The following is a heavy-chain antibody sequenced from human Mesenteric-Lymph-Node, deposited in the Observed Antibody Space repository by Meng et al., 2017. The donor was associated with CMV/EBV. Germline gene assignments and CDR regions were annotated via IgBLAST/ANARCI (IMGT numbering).Heavy chain of an antibody. J-gene: IGHJ5*02. Sequence: GESLKISCAASGFTFSSYAMSWVRQAPGKGLEWVSAISGSGGSTYYADSVKGRFTISRDNSKNTLYLQMNSLRAEDTAVYYCARDSLGYCSSTSCWYNWFDPWGQGTLVTVSS. CDR1: GFTFSSYA. V-gene: IGHV3-23*01. D-gene: IGHD2-2*01. CDR2: ISGSGGST. CDR3: ARDSLGYCSSTSCWYNWFDP.